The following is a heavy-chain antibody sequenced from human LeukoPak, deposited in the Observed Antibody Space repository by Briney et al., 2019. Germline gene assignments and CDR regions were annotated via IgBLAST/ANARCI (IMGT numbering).Heavy chain of an antibody. J-gene: IGHJ4*02. D-gene: IGHD1-7*01. V-gene: IGHV3-21*01. CDR2: ISSSSSYI. CDR3: ARGLMGTVSDNFFDY. CDR1: GFTFMTYS. Sequence: GGSLRLSCAASGFTFMTYSMNWVRQAPGMGLEWVSSISSSSSYIYYADSVKGRFTISRDNAKNSLYLQMNSLRAGDTAVYYCARGLMGTVSDNFFDYWGQGTLVTVSS.